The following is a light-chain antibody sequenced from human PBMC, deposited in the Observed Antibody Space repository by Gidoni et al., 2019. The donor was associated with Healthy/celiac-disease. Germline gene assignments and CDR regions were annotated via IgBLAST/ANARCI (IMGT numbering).Light chain of an antibody. V-gene: IGLV2-14*01. CDR1: SSDVGGYNY. Sequence: QSALTQPASVSGPPGQSITISCTGTSSDVGGYNYVSWYQQHPGKAPKLMIYEVSNRPSGVSNRFSGSKSGNTASLTISGLQAEDEADYYCSPYTSSSTVFGGGTKLTVL. CDR2: EVS. CDR3: SPYTSSSTV. J-gene: IGLJ2*01.